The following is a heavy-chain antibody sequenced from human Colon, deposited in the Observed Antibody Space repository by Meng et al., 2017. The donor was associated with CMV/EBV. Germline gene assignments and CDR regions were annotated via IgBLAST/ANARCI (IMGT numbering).Heavy chain of an antibody. CDR2: IYADGTT. Sequence: ESLKISCEASDLTVSNNYMTWVRQTPGKGLECVSVIYADGTTYYADSVKGRFTISRDSFKNTLDLHLTGLRAEDTGVYYCARERYHVVFETIFYHYGMDVWGQGTTVTVSS. CDR3: ARERYHVVFETIFYHYGMDV. J-gene: IGHJ6*02. D-gene: IGHD2-2*01. V-gene: IGHV3-53*01. CDR1: DLTVSNNY.